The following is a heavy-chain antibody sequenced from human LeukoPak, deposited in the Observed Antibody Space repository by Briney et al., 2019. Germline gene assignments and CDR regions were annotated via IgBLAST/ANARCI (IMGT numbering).Heavy chain of an antibody. Sequence: ASVKVSCKTSRYTFTSYYMNWVRQAPGQGLGWMGVINPSGGSTSYAQKSQGRVTMTRDTSTSTVYMELNSLTSEDTALYYCARDRSPSARYFNYWGQGTLVTVSS. V-gene: IGHV1-46*01. D-gene: IGHD2-15*01. CDR3: ARDRSPSARYFNY. CDR1: RYTFTSYY. J-gene: IGHJ4*02. CDR2: INPSGGST.